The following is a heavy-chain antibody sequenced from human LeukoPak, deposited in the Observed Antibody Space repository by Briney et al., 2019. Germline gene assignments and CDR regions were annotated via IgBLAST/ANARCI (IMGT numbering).Heavy chain of an antibody. D-gene: IGHD2-2*01. Sequence: RGSLRLSCAASGFSFSSYWMHWVRHAPGKGLVWVSRINSDGSITTYADSVKGRFTISRDNAKNTLYLQMNSLRAEDTAVYYCARDRVYCGSTSCYAYYFDYWGQGTLVTVSS. CDR1: GFSFSSYW. CDR2: INSDGSIT. CDR3: ARDRVYCGSTSCYAYYFDY. J-gene: IGHJ4*02. V-gene: IGHV3-74*01.